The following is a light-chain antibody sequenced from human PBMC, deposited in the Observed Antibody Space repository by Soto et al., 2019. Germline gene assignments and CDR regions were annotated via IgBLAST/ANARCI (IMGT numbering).Light chain of an antibody. CDR2: GNS. CDR1: SSNIGAGYD. CDR3: PAYDSSLSGSV. J-gene: IGLJ2*01. Sequence: QSVLTQPPSVSGAPGQRVTISCTGSSSNIGAGYDVHWYQQLPGTAPKLLIYGNSNRPSGVPDRFSGSKSGTSASLAITGLQAEDEAEYYCPAYDSSLSGSVFGGGTKLTV. V-gene: IGLV1-40*01.